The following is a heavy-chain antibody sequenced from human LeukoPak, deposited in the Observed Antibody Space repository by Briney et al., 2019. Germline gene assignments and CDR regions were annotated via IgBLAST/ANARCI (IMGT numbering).Heavy chain of an antibody. CDR2: IIPILGIA. J-gene: IGHJ5*02. V-gene: IGHV1-69*02. Sequence: ASVKVSCKASGGTLSSYTISWVRQAPGQGLEWMGRIIPILGIANYAQKFQGRVTITADKSTSTAYMELSSLRSEDTAVYYCARATGYCSSTSCYLNMDWFDPWGQGTLVTVSS. CDR3: ARATGYCSSTSCYLNMDWFDP. D-gene: IGHD2-2*01. CDR1: GGTLSSYT.